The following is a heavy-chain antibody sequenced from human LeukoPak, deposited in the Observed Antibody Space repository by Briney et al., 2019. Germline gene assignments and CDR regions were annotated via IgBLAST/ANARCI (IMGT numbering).Heavy chain of an antibody. V-gene: IGHV4-39*01. CDR2: IYYSGSP. J-gene: IGHJ4*02. CDR3: ARHSGGTYYTPLNN. CDR1: GGSISSSSYY. D-gene: IGHD1-26*01. Sequence: SETLSLTCTVSGGSISSSSYYWGWIRQPPGKGLEWFGSIYYSGSPYYHPSLESRVTISVDTSKNQFSLNLSSVTAADTAVYYCARHSGGTYYTPLNNWGQGTLVTVSS.